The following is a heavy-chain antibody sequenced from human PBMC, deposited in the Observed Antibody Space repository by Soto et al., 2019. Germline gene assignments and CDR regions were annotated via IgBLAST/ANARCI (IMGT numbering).Heavy chain of an antibody. Sequence: QVQLVQSGAEVKKPGASVKVSCKASGYTFTSYDINWVRQATGQGLEWMGWMNPNSGNTGYAQKFRGRVTMTRDTSISTAYMELSSLRSEDTAGYYCARARTGMTSMEVGCQGTTVTVSS. CDR3: ARARTGMTSMEV. CDR2: MNPNSGNT. D-gene: IGHD1-1*01. CDR1: GYTFTSYD. J-gene: IGHJ6*02. V-gene: IGHV1-8*01.